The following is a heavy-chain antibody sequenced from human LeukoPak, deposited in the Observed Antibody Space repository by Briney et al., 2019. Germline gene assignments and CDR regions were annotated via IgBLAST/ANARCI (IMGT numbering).Heavy chain of an antibody. CDR3: ARRGSVDTPMSNWEWWY. V-gene: IGHV1-18*01. Sequence: GASVKVSCKASGYTFTTYGISWLRQAPGQGLEWMGWISTYSGDTNYAQKLQGRVTLTTDTSTSTVYMELSSLRSDDTAVYYCARRGSVDTPMSNWEWWYWGQGTLVTVSS. CDR1: GYTFTTYG. D-gene: IGHD5-18*01. J-gene: IGHJ4*02. CDR2: ISTYSGDT.